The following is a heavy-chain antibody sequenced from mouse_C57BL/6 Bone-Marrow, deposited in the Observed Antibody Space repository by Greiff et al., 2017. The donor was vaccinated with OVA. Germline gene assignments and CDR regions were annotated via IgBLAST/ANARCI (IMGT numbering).Heavy chain of an antibody. CDR2: IDPSDSYT. D-gene: IGHD1-1*01. V-gene: IGHV1-50*01. CDR1: GYTFTSYW. Sequence: VKLQESGAELVKPGASVKLSCKASGYTFTSYWMQWVKQRPGQGLEWIGEIDPSDSYTNYNQKFKGKATLTVDTSSSTAYMQLSSLTSEDSAVYYCASLITTDWYFDVWGTGTTVTVSS. J-gene: IGHJ1*03. CDR3: ASLITTDWYFDV.